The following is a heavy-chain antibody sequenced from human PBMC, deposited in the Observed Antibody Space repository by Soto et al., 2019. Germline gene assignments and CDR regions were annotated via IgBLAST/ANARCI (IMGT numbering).Heavy chain of an antibody. Sequence: QVPLVESGGGVVQPGRSLRLSCAASGFTFSSYAMHWVRQAPGKGLEWVAVISYDGSNKYYADSVKGRFTISRDNSNNTLYLQMNSLRAEDTAVYYVARDYYRFNSGYGFSMDVWGQGTTVTVSS. D-gene: IGHD5-12*01. J-gene: IGHJ6*02. CDR3: ARDYYRFNSGYGFSMDV. CDR2: ISYDGSNK. CDR1: GFTFSSYA. V-gene: IGHV3-30-3*01.